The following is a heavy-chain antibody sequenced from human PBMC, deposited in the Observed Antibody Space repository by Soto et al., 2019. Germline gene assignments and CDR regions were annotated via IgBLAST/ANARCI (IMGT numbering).Heavy chain of an antibody. J-gene: IGHJ4*02. CDR3: ARGFYTDY. D-gene: IGHD3-3*01. Sequence: GGSLRLSCAASGFTFSSYAMHWVRQAPGKGLEWVAVISYDGSNKYYADSVKGRFTISRDNSKNTLYLQMNSLRVEDTAVYYCARGFYTDYWGQGALVTVSS. V-gene: IGHV3-30-3*01. CDR1: GFTFSSYA. CDR2: ISYDGSNK.